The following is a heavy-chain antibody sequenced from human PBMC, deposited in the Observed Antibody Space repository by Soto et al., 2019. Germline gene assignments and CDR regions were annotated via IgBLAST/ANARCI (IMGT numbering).Heavy chain of an antibody. CDR1: GFTFSSYG. Sequence: QVQLVESGGGVVQPGRSLRLSCAASGFTFSSYGMHWVRQAPGKGLEWVAVISYDGSNKYYADSVKGRFTISRDNSKNSLYLQMNSLRAEDTAVYYCAKDHGGTVATTSSGGTTEGADYWGQGALVTVSS. D-gene: IGHD5-12*01. CDR3: AKDHGGTVATTSSGGTTEGADY. J-gene: IGHJ4*02. V-gene: IGHV3-30*18. CDR2: ISYDGSNK.